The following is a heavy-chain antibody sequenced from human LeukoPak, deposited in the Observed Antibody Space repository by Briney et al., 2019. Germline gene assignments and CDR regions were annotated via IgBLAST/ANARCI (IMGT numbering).Heavy chain of an antibody. J-gene: IGHJ6*03. D-gene: IGHD1-14*01. CDR1: GYSFTSYW. CDR2: IYPGDSDT. V-gene: IGHV5-51*01. Sequence: GESLKISCKGSGYSFTSYWIGWVRQMPGKGLEWMGIIYPGDSDTRYSPSFQGQVTISADKSISTAYLQWSSLKASDTAMYYCARNGEARTSDYYYYYMDVWGKGPRSPSP. CDR3: ARNGEARTSDYYYYYMDV.